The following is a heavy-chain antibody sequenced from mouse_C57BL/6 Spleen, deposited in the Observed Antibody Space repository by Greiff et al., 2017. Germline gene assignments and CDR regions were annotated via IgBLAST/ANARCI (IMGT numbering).Heavy chain of an antibody. V-gene: IGHV7-3*01. Sequence: EVQVVESGGGLVQPGGSLSLSCAASGFTFTDYYMSWVRQPPGKALEWLGFIRNKANGYTTEYSASVKGRFTISRDNSQSILYLQMNALRAEDSAIYYCARSSITTVPYFDYWGQGTTLTVSS. CDR1: GFTFTDYY. CDR2: IRNKANGYTT. J-gene: IGHJ2*01. D-gene: IGHD1-1*01. CDR3: ARSSITTVPYFDY.